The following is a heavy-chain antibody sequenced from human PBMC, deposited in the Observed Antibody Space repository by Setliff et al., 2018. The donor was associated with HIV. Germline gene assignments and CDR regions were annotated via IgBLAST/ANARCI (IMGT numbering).Heavy chain of an antibody. D-gene: IGHD4-17*01. Sequence: PSETLSLTCAVSGFSISSGHYWGWIRQPPGKGLEWIGSTYHSGSTYYSPSLKSRVTISVDTSKNQFSLKLTSVTAADTAVYHCARDPRGDYGDYHFDHWGHGTLVTVSS. CDR2: TYHSGST. V-gene: IGHV4-38-2*02. J-gene: IGHJ4*01. CDR1: GFSISSGHY. CDR3: ARDPRGDYGDYHFDH.